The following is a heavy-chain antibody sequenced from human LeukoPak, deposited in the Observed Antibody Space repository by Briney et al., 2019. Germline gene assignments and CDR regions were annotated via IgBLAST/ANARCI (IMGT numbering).Heavy chain of an antibody. V-gene: IGHV4-4*02. J-gene: IGHJ6*03. CDR1: GGSISSSNW. CDR2: IYHSGST. D-gene: IGHD6-19*01. Sequence: PSETLSLTCAVSGGSISSSNWWSWVRQPPGKGLEWIGEIYHSGSTNYNPSLKSRVTISVDMSKNQFSLRLTSVTAADTAVYYCARLKSGWYLSYYYIDVWGKGTTVTVSS. CDR3: ARLKSGWYLSYYYIDV.